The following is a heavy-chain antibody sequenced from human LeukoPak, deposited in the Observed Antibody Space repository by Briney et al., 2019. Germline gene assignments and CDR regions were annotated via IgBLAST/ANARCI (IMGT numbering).Heavy chain of an antibody. J-gene: IGHJ4*02. V-gene: IGHV1-18*01. CDR2: ISAYNGNT. D-gene: IGHD3-9*01. CDR3: ARDRLYDILTGYYHEGIDY. CDR1: GYTFTSYG. Sequence: ASVKVSCKASGYTFTSYGISWLRQAPGQGLEWMGWISAYNGNTNYAQKLQGRVTMTTDTSTSTAYMELRSLRSDDTAVYYCARDRLYDILTGYYHEGIDYWGQGTLVTVSS.